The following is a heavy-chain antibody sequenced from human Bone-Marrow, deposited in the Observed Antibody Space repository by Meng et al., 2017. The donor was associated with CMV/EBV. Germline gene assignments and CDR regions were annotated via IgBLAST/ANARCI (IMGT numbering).Heavy chain of an antibody. Sequence: ASVKVSCKASGYTYTGYYMHWVRQAPGQGLEWMGWINAKSGGTNYAQRFQGRVTMTRDTSISTAYMELSRLRSDDTAVYYCAIDCSSTSCYTGRGYYYYYGMDVWGQGTTVTVSS. CDR3: AIDCSSTSCYTGRGYYYYYGMDV. CDR2: INAKSGGT. CDR1: GYTYTGYY. D-gene: IGHD2-2*02. J-gene: IGHJ6*02. V-gene: IGHV1-2*02.